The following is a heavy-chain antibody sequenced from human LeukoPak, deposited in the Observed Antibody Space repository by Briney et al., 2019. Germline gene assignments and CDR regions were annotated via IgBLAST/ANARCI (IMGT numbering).Heavy chain of an antibody. V-gene: IGHV1-69*13. J-gene: IGHJ3*02. CDR3: ARSGGLGASNADAFDI. CDR1: GGTFNNYG. Sequence: SVKVSFKGSGGTFNNYGLNWVRQAPGQGLEWMGGIIPVYGTANYAQKFRDRVTITSDESTSTTYMELSSLRSEDTAVYYCARSGGLGASNADAFDIWGQGTTVTVSS. D-gene: IGHD1-26*01. CDR2: IIPVYGTA.